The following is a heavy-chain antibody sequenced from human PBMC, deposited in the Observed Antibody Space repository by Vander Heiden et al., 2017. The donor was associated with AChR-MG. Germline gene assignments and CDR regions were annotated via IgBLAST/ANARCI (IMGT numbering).Heavy chain of an antibody. D-gene: IGHD2-15*01. CDR2: ISYDGSNK. CDR3: AEGDCSGGSCYPRDY. V-gene: IGHV3-30*03. Sequence: QVQLVESGGGVVQPGRSLRLSCAASGFTVSGYGMHWVRQAPGKGLEWVAVISYDGSNKYYADSVKGRFTISRDNSKNTLYLQMNSLRAEDTAVNYCAEGDCSGGSCYPRDYWGQGTLVTVSS. CDR1: GFTVSGYG. J-gene: IGHJ4*02.